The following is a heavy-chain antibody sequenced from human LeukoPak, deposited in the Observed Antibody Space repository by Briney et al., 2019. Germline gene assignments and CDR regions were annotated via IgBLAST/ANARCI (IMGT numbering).Heavy chain of an antibody. CDR2: IYYSGST. Sequence: PSETLSLTCIVSGYSISSGYFWGWIRQPPGKGLEWIGYIYYSGSTYYNPSLKSRVTISVDTSKDQFSLKLSSVTAADTAVYYCASLPWPIVATNFDYWGQGTLVTVSS. J-gene: IGHJ4*02. CDR1: GYSISSGYF. V-gene: IGHV4-30-4*08. D-gene: IGHD5-12*01. CDR3: ASLPWPIVATNFDY.